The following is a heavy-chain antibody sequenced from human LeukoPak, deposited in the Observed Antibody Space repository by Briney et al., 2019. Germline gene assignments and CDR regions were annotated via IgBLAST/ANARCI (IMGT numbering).Heavy chain of an antibody. V-gene: IGHV3-11*01. D-gene: IGHD2-2*02. J-gene: IGHJ5*02. Sequence: LSLTCTVSGGSLSSSSYYWGWIRQAPGKGLEWVSYISSSGSTIYYADSVKGRFTISRDNAKNSLYLQMNSLRAEDTAVYYCARVDCSSTSCYIEVANWFDPWGQGTLVTVSS. CDR1: GGSLSSSSYY. CDR2: ISSSGSTI. CDR3: ARVDCSSTSCYIEVANWFDP.